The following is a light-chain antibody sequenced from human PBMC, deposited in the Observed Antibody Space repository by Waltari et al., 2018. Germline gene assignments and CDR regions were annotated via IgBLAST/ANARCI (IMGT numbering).Light chain of an antibody. CDR2: DAS. V-gene: IGKV3-20*01. J-gene: IGKJ1*01. CDR3: QKYGTLPAT. CDR1: QSVSRW. Sequence: GERATLSCTASQSVSRWLAWYQQKPGQAPRLLIYDASSRATGIPDRFSGSGSGTDFSLTISRLEPEDFAVYYCQKYGTLPATFGQGTKVEIK.